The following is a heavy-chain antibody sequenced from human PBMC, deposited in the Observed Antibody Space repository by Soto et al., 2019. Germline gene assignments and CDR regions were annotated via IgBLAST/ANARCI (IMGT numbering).Heavy chain of an antibody. J-gene: IGHJ6*02. Sequence: EVQLVESGGGLVQPGGSLRLSRAASGLIFSDYHMDWVRQAPGKGLEWVGRIRRRANSYTTEYAASVKGRFTISRDDSKNSLYLKISSLKSEDTAVYYCAMLGGWSGGRSGMDFWGQGTTVTVSS. CDR1: GLIFSDYH. CDR2: IRRRANSYTT. CDR3: AMLGGWSGGRSGMDF. D-gene: IGHD2-15*01. V-gene: IGHV3-72*01.